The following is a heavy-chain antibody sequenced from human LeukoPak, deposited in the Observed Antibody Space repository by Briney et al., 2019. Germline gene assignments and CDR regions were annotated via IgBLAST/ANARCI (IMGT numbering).Heavy chain of an antibody. D-gene: IGHD5-24*01. CDR1: GGSISSYH. CDR2: IYYSGST. J-gene: IGHJ6*02. Sequence: PSETLSLTCTVSGGSISSYHWSWIRQPPGKGLEWIGYIYYSGSTNYNPSLKSRVTISVDTSKNQFSLKLSSVTAADTAVYYCARARRDGYNFYYYGMDVWGQGTTVTVSS. V-gene: IGHV4-59*01. CDR3: ARARRDGYNFYYYGMDV.